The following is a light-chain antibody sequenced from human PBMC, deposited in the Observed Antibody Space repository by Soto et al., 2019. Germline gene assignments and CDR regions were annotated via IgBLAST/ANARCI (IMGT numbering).Light chain of an antibody. Sequence: DIQMTQSPSTLSASVGDRVTITCRASQSISSWLAWYQQKPGKAPKLLNYKASSLESGVPSRFSGSGSVTESTLTISSLQPDDCATDDCQQYNSYRRTFGQGTKVEIK. CDR1: QSISSW. CDR2: KAS. J-gene: IGKJ1*01. V-gene: IGKV1-5*03. CDR3: QQYNSYRRT.